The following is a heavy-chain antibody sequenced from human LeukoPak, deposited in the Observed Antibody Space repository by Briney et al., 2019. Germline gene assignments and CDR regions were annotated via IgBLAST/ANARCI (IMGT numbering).Heavy chain of an antibody. CDR3: ARGGGLDV. CDR1: GFTFSSYT. V-gene: IGHV3-7*03. Sequence: GGSLRLSRAASGFTFSSYTMNWARQAPGKGLEWVASINHNGNVNYYVDSVKGRFTISRDNAKNSLYLQMSNLRAEDTAVYFCARGGGLDVWGQGATVTVSS. CDR2: INHNGNVN. D-gene: IGHD3-16*01. J-gene: IGHJ6*02.